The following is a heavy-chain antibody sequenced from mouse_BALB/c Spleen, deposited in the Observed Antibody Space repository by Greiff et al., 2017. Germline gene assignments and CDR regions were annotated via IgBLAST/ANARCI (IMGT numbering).Heavy chain of an antibody. Sequence: QVQLKESGPELVRPGVSVKISCKGSSYTFTDYAMHWVKQSHAKSLEWIGVISTYYGNTNYNQKFKGKATMTVDKSSSTAYMELARLTSEDSAVYYCARHYDYDDGGSYAMDYWGQGTSVTVSS. CDR3: ARHYDYDDGGSYAMDY. CDR1: SYTFTDYA. V-gene: IGHV1-67*01. D-gene: IGHD2-4*01. CDR2: ISTYYGNT. J-gene: IGHJ4*01.